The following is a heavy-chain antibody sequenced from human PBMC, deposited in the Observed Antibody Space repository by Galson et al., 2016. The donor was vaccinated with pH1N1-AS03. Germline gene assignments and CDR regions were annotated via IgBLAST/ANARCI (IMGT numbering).Heavy chain of an antibody. J-gene: IGHJ4*02. CDR2: ISWNSGSK. D-gene: IGHD5-18*01. Sequence: SLRLSCAASGFTFDDYAMHWVRQAPGTGLEWVSGISWNSGSKAYSDSVKGRFTISRDNAKNSLYLQMDILRPEDTALYYCVKDFDKYTFGYGTFFDYWGQGTLVTVSS. V-gene: IGHV3-9*01. CDR1: GFTFDDYA. CDR3: VKDFDKYTFGYGTFFDY.